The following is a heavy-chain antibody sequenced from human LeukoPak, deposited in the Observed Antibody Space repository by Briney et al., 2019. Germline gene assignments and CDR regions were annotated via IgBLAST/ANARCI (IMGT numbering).Heavy chain of an antibody. V-gene: IGHV4-4*07. CDR3: ARGDCGGDCFSTRSLNYYYYYMDV. D-gene: IGHD2-21*02. J-gene: IGHJ6*03. CDR1: GTSLNNYY. CDR2: IYTSGGT. Sequence: SETLSLTCTVSGTSLNNYYWSWIRQPAGKGLEWVCRIYTSGGTNYNPSLQNRVTMSVDTSKNHFSLQLTSVTAADTAIYYCARGDCGGDCFSTRSLNYYYYYMDVWGKGTTVTVSS.